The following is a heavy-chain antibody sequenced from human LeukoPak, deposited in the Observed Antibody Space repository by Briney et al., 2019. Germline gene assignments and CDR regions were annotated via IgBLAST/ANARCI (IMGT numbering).Heavy chain of an antibody. V-gene: IGHV3-73*01. CDR2: IRSKANSYAT. CDR1: GFTFSGSA. Sequence: PGGSLRLSCAASGFTFSGSAMHWVRQASGKGLEWVGRIRSKANSYATAYAASVKGRFTISRDDSKNTAYLQMNSLKTEDTAVYYRARQYYDSSGYYYSYYYYYMDVWGKGTTVTVSS. D-gene: IGHD3-22*01. J-gene: IGHJ6*03. CDR3: ARQYYDSSGYYYSYYYYYMDV.